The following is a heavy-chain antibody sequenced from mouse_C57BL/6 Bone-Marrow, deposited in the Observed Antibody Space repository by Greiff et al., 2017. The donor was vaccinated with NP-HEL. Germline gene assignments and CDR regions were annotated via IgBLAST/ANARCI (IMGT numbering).Heavy chain of an antibody. CDR1: GYTFTSYW. CDR3: ASEVLLTMDY. Sequence: QVQLQQSGAELAKPGASVKLSCTASGYTFTSYWMHWVKQRPGQGLEWIGYINPSSGYTKYNQKFKDKATLTADKSSSTAYMQLSSLTSEDTAVYYCASEVLLTMDYWGQGTSLTVSS. J-gene: IGHJ4*01. V-gene: IGHV1-7*01. CDR2: INPSSGYT.